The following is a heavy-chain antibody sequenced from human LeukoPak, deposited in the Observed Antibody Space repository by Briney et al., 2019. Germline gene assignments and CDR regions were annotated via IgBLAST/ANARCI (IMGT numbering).Heavy chain of an antibody. CDR2: IIPIFGTA. J-gene: IGHJ4*02. V-gene: IGHV1-69*13. Sequence: ASVKVSRKASGYTFTSYGISWVRQAPGQGLEWMGGIIPIFGTANYAQKFQGRVTITADESTSTAYMELSSLRSEDTAVYYCARDAPPYGGNSGGFDYWGQGTLVTVSS. D-gene: IGHD4-23*01. CDR1: GYTFTSYG. CDR3: ARDAPPYGGNSGGFDY.